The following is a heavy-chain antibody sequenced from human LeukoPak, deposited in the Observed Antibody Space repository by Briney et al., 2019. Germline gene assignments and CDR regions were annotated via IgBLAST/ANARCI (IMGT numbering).Heavy chain of an antibody. CDR2: IYHSGSP. J-gene: IGHJ4*02. V-gene: IGHV4-4*02. CDR1: GGSISSNNW. D-gene: IGHD5-12*01. CDR3: ARGGVSGIVARRVDY. Sequence: PSETLSLTCAVSGGSISSNNWWGWVRQPPGKGLEWIGEIYHSGSPNYNPSLKSRVTISVDTSMNQFSLKLSSVTAADTAVFYCARGGVSGIVARRVDYWGQGILVTVSS.